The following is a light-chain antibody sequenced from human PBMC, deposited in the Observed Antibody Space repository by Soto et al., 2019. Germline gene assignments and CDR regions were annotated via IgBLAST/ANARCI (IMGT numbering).Light chain of an antibody. J-gene: IGLJ2*01. CDR3: SSYAGSDIFV. Sequence: QPVLTQPPSASGSPGQSVTISCTGTSSDVGGYNYVFWYQQHPGKAPKLMIYEVNKRPSGVPDRFSGSKSGNTASLTVSGLQAEDEADYYCSSYAGSDIFVFGGGTKLTVL. CDR1: SSDVGGYNY. CDR2: EVN. V-gene: IGLV2-8*01.